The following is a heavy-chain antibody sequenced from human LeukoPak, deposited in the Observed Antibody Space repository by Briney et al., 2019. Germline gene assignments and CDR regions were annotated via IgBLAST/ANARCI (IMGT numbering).Heavy chain of an antibody. CDR2: ISGSADIT. J-gene: IGHJ4*02. CDR3: ARIRPGYYFDY. CDR1: GFTFATYA. Sequence: GGSLRLSCAASGFTFATYAMSWVRQPPGKGLEWVSSISGSADITYYADSVKGRFTISRDNAKNSLYLQMNSLRDEDTAVYYCARIRPGYYFDYWGQGTLVTVSS. V-gene: IGHV3-23*01. D-gene: IGHD2/OR15-2a*01.